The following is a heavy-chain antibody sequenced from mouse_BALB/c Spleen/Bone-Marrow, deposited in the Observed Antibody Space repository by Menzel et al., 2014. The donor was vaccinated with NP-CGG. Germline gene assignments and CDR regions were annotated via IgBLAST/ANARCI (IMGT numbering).Heavy chain of an antibody. J-gene: IGHJ2*01. CDR1: GFSLTSYG. CDR3: ARAGFDY. V-gene: IGHV2-9*02. Sequence: VQLQESGSGLVSPSQLLSIPCTVSGFSLTSYGLHWVRQPPGKGLEWLGVIWAGGSTNYNSALMSRLSISKDNSKSQVFLKMNSLQTDDTAMYYCARAGFDYWGQGTTLTVSS. CDR2: IWAGGST.